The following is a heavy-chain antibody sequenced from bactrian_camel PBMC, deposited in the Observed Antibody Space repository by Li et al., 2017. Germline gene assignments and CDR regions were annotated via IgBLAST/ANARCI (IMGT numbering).Heavy chain of an antibody. Sequence: HVQLVESGGGSAQSGGSLTLSCVAYVSAGGNFCMGWFRQAPGKEREGVATIYVDGRTDYSASVRGRFAISHDRPKNTVYLQMNDLNPEDTSVYYCAAETYYSDHDPFLFEHCLFGIWGQGTQVTVS. CDR3: AAETYYSDHDPFLFEHCLFGI. D-gene: IGHD4*01. V-gene: IGHV3S53*01. J-gene: IGHJ6*01. CDR1: VSAGGNFC. CDR2: IYVDGRT.